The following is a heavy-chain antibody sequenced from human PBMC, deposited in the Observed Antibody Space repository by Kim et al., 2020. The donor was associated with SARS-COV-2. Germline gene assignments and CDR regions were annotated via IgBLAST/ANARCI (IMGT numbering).Heavy chain of an antibody. J-gene: IGHJ5*02. V-gene: IGHV4-39*01. CDR2: IYYSGST. D-gene: IGHD2-15*01. CDR1: GGSISSSSYY. Sequence: SETLSLTCTVSGGSISSSSYYWGWIRQPPGKGLEWIGSIYYSGSTYYNPSLKSRVTISVDTSKNQFSLKLSSVTAADTAVYYCARGIDSGWFDPWGQGTLVTVSS. CDR3: ARGIDSGWFDP.